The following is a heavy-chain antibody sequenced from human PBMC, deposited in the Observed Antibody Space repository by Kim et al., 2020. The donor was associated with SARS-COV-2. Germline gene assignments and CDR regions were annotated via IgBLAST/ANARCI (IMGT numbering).Heavy chain of an antibody. J-gene: IGHJ4*02. CDR1: GFTVSSNY. CDR2: IYSGGST. Sequence: GGSLRLSCAASGFTVSSNYMSWVCQAPGKGLEWVSVIYSGGSTYYADSVKGRFTISRDNSKNTLYLQMNSLRAEDTVVYYCARDSSADYWGQGTLVTVSS. V-gene: IGHV3-66*01. CDR3: ARDSSADY.